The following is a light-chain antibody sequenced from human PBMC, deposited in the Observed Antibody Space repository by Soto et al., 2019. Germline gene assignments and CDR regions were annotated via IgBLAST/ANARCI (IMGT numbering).Light chain of an antibody. CDR1: SSNTGAGYD. CDR3: QSYDSSLSGFV. CDR2: GNT. J-gene: IGLJ1*01. Sequence: QSVLTQPPSESGAPGQRDTISCTGGSSNTGAGYDVHWYQQLPGTAPKLLIYGNTNRPSGVPDRFSGSKSGTSASLAITGLQAEDEADYYCQSYDSSLSGFVFGTGTKLTVL. V-gene: IGLV1-40*01.